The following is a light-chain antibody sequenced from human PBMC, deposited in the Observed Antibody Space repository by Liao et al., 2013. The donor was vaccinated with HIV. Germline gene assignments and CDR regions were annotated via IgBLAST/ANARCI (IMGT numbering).Light chain of an antibody. CDR2: QGT. Sequence: YELTQPPSVSVSPGQTASITCSGDTLGHKSPSWYQQRPGQPPVLVIYQGTKRPSGIPGRFSGSNSENTATLTISGTQPMDEADYYCQAWDSNTAYVFGTGTKVSVL. CDR1: TLGHKS. V-gene: IGLV3-1*01. J-gene: IGLJ1*01. CDR3: QAWDSNTAYV.